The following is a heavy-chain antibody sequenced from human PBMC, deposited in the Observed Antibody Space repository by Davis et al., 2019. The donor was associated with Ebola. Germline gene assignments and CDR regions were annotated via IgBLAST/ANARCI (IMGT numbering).Heavy chain of an antibody. D-gene: IGHD3-10*01. CDR2: ISSSSSTI. V-gene: IGHV3-48*02. CDR1: GFTFSSYS. Sequence: GESLKISCAASGFTFSSYSMNWVRQAPGKGLEWVSYISSSSSTIYYADSVKGRFTISRDNAKNSLYLQMNSLRDEDTAVYYCARDREWFGELLSLLPSFDYWGLGTLVTVSS. CDR3: ARDREWFGELLSLLPSFDY. J-gene: IGHJ4*02.